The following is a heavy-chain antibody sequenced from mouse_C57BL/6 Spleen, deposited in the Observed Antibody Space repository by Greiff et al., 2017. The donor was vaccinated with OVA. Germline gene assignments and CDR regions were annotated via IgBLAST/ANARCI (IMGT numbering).Heavy chain of an antibody. CDR3: ARGVLRYEGYFDV. Sequence: QVQLQQSGPELVKPGASVKISCKASGYSFTSYYIHWVKQRPGQGLEWIGWIYPGSGNTKYNEKFKGKATLTADTSSSTAYMQLSSLTSEDSAVYYCARGVLRYEGYFDVWGTGTTVTVSS. D-gene: IGHD1-1*01. CDR2: IYPGSGNT. CDR1: GYSFTSYY. V-gene: IGHV1-66*01. J-gene: IGHJ1*03.